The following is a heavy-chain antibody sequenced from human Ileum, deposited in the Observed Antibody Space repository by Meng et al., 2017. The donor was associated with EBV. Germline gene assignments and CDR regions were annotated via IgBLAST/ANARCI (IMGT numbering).Heavy chain of an antibody. D-gene: IGHD4-23*01. Sequence: QQWGIQLLKPSETLSLTGAVYGGSFNDYYWTWLRQPPGQGLEWIGEIDQSGYTKFNPSLSSRATISRDTSNNQFSLRLNSVTAADTALYYCARYGRCNGNSFYCFDPWGQGTLVTVSS. CDR1: GGSFNDYY. CDR2: IDQSGYT. CDR3: ARYGRCNGNSFYCFDP. J-gene: IGHJ5*02. V-gene: IGHV4-34*01.